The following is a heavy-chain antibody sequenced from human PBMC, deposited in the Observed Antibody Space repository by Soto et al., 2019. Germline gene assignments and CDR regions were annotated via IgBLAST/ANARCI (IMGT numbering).Heavy chain of an antibody. CDR1: GGIFGSHG. V-gene: IGHV1-69*01. J-gene: IGHJ3*01. Sequence: QVQLIQSEAEVKKPGSSVRVSCTASGGIFGSHGFSWVRQAPGQRLEWVGGFIPIFRTLTYTGKSQARVRIAADESTNTVYLDLSSLTSEDTAVYYCVRDRRIYYSDPHDEFVASDYEVWGQGTLVSVSS. CDR2: FIPIFRTL. CDR3: VRDRRIYYSDPHDEFVASDYEV. D-gene: IGHD3-22*01.